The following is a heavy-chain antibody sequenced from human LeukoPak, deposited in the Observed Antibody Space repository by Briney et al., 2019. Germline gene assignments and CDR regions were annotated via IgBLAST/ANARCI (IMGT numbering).Heavy chain of an antibody. J-gene: IGHJ4*02. D-gene: IGHD5-18*01. CDR3: ARDLLGYSYGYSDY. Sequence: QAGGSLRLSCAASGFTFDDYAMHWVRQAPGKGLEWVAVISYDGSNKYYADSVKGRFTISRDNSKNTLYLQMNSLRAEDTAVYYCARDLLGYSYGYSDYWGQGTLVTVSS. CDR1: GFTFDDYA. V-gene: IGHV3-30-3*01. CDR2: ISYDGSNK.